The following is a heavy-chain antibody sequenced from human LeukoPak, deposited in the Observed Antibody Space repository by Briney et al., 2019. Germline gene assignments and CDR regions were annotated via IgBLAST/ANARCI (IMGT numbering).Heavy chain of an antibody. J-gene: IGHJ4*02. V-gene: IGHV6-1*01. CDR3: ARSVNSGCLDC. CDR2: TYYRSKWNY. Sequence: SQTLSLTCAISGDSVSSNNAVWNWIRQSPSRGLEWLGKTYYRSKWNYDYAVSMKSRITIHPDTSKNHFSLQLSSVTPEDTAVYYCARSVNSGCLDCWGQGVLVTVSS. CDR1: GDSVSSNNAV. D-gene: IGHD3-10*01.